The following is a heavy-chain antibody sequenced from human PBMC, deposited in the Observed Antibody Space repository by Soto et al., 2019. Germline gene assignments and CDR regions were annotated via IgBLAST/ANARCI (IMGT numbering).Heavy chain of an antibody. CDR2: IDPSDSQT. D-gene: IGHD3-22*01. J-gene: IGHJ4*02. V-gene: IGHV5-10-1*01. CDR3: ARQIYDSDTGPNFQYYFDS. Sequence: GESLKISCKGSGYSFAGYWITWVRQKPGKGLEWMGRIDPSDSQTYYSPSFRGHVTITVTKSITTVFLQWSSLRASDTAMYYCARQIYDSDTGPNFQYYFDSWGQGTPVTVSS. CDR1: GYSFAGYW.